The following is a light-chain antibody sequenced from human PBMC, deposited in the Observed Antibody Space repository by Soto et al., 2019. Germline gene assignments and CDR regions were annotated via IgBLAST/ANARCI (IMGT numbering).Light chain of an antibody. CDR1: QSVINNY. J-gene: IGKJ5*01. V-gene: IGKV3-20*01. CDR2: GAS. CDR3: QQYGTLPIT. Sequence: EIVLTQSPGTLSLSPGERATLSFRASQSVINNYLAWYQQKPGQAPRLLIYGASSRATGIPDRFSGSGSGTDFTLAIGRLEPEDFAVYYCQQYGTLPITFGQGTRLEIK.